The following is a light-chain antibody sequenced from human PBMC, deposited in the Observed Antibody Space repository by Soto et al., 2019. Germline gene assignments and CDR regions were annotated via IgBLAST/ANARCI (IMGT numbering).Light chain of an antibody. CDR3: ATWDDSLHGPI. CDR2: SNH. J-gene: IGLJ2*01. V-gene: IGLV1-44*01. Sequence: QSVLTQPLSVSGAPGLRVTISCSGSDSNIGTNAVNWYQHLPGLAPKLLIYSNHQRPSGVPGRFSASSSGTSASLAISGLQSADEGDYFCATWDDSLHGPIFGGGTKLTVL. CDR1: DSNIGTNA.